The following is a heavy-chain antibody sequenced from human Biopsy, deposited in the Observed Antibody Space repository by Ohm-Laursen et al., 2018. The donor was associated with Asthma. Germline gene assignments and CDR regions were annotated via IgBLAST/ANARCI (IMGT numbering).Heavy chain of an antibody. V-gene: IGHV1-69*13. Sequence: SVKVSCKASGDSFSNYAISWVRQAPGQGLEWMGGLIPVLGTPDRAQMFEGRVTITADESTSTAYMELSSLSSEDTAVYYCARGYSGSDRIVYYYSGLGVWGQGTTVTVSS. CDR1: GDSFSNYA. J-gene: IGHJ6*02. CDR2: LIPVLGTP. CDR3: ARGYSGSDRIVYYYSGLGV. D-gene: IGHD5-12*01.